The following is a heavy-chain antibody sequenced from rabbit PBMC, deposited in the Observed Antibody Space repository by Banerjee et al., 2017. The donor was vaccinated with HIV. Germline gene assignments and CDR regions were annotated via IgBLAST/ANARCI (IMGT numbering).Heavy chain of an antibody. Sequence: QQLVESGGGLVKPGASLTLTCKASGFSFSSGYDMCWVRQAPGKGLEWIACIYTGNGNTYYASWAKGRFTISKTSSTTVTLQMTSLTAADTATYFCAREGYYSYEYVGDAYAHGMDLWGQGTLVTVS. CDR2: IYTGNGNT. D-gene: IGHD6-1*01. V-gene: IGHV1S40*01. CDR3: AREGYYSYEYVGDAYAHGMDL. J-gene: IGHJ6*01. CDR1: GFSFSSGYD.